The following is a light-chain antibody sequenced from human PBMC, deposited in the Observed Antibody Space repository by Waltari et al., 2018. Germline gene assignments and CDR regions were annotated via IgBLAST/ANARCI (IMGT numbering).Light chain of an antibody. CDR3: LLSYSGARQV. CDR1: TGAVTHGHL. CDR2: DTS. Sequence: QAVVTQEPSLTVSPGGTVTPTFGSSTGAVTHGHLPLWFQQKPGQAPRTLIYDTSNKHSWTPARFSGSLLGGKAALTLSGAQPEDEAEYYCLLSYSGARQVFGGGTKLTVL. V-gene: IGLV7-46*01. J-gene: IGLJ3*02.